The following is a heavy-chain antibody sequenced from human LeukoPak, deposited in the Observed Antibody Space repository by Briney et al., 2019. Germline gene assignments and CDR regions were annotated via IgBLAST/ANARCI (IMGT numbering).Heavy chain of an antibody. J-gene: IGHJ4*02. Sequence: SETLSLTCTVSGGSISSYYWSWIRQPPGKGLEWIGYIYYSGSTNYNPSLKSRATISVDTSKNQFSLKLSSVTAADTAVYYCAKVAVTSGSGTSDYWGQGTLVTVSS. D-gene: IGHD3-10*01. V-gene: IGHV4-59*01. CDR2: IYYSGST. CDR1: GGSISSYY. CDR3: AKVAVTSGSGTSDY.